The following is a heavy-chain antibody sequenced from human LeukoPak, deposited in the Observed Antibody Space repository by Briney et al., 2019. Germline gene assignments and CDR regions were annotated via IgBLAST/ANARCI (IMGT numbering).Heavy chain of an antibody. Sequence: SVKVSCKASGGTFSSYAISWVRQAPGQGLEWMGRIIPILGIANYAQKFQGRVTITADKSTGTAYMELSSLRSEDTAVYYCARDGSGSYYQNWFDPWGQGTLVTVSS. CDR2: IIPILGIA. CDR3: ARDGSGSYYQNWFDP. CDR1: GGTFSSYA. V-gene: IGHV1-69*04. J-gene: IGHJ5*02. D-gene: IGHD3-10*01.